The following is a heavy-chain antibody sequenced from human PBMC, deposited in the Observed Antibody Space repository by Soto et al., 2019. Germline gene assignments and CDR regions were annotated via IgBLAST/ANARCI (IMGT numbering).Heavy chain of an antibody. Sequence: SETLSLTCTVSGGSISSSSYYWGWIRQPPGKGLEWIGYIYYSGSTNYNPSLKSRVTISVDTSKNQFSLKLSSVTAADTAVYYCARLPFVTVTHRAFDIWGQGTMVTVSS. CDR1: GGSISSSSYY. CDR2: IYYSGST. V-gene: IGHV4-61*05. D-gene: IGHD4-17*01. CDR3: ARLPFVTVTHRAFDI. J-gene: IGHJ3*02.